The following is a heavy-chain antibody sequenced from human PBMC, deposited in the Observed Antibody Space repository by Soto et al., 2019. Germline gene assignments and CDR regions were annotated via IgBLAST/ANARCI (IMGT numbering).Heavy chain of an antibody. CDR1: GITFSSFG. V-gene: IGHV3-33*01. CDR2: MSNDGNNK. D-gene: IGHD3-9*01. CDR3: ARDSELRYFDWVPLGMDV. J-gene: IGHJ6*02. Sequence: GGSLRLSCEASGITFSSFGMHWVRQAPGKGLEWVALMSNDGNNKYYADSVKGRFTISRDNSKNTLYLQINSLRAEDTAVYYCARDSELRYFDWVPLGMDVWGQGTTVTVSS.